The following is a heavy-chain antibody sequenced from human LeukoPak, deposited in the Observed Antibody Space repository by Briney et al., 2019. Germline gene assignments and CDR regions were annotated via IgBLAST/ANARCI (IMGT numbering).Heavy chain of an antibody. Sequence: GGSLRLSCAASGFTFSSYAMAWVRQAPGKGLEWVSSISGSGGTAHYADSVKGRFTISRDNAKNTLYLQMNSLRAEDTAVYYCARESGIAAALDLWGQGTLVTVSS. D-gene: IGHD6-13*01. V-gene: IGHV3-23*01. CDR2: ISGSGGTA. CDR3: ARESGIAAALDL. CDR1: GFTFSSYA. J-gene: IGHJ5*02.